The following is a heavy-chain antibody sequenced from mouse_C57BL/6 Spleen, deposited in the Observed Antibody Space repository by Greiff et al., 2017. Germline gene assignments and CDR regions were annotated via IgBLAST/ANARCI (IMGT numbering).Heavy chain of an antibody. CDR1: GYSFTGYY. J-gene: IGHJ4*01. CDR2: INPSTGGT. Sequence: VQLQQSGPELVKPGASVKISCKASGYSFTGYYMHWVKQSPEKSLEWIGEINPSTGGTTYNQKFKAKATLTVDKTSSTAYMQLTSLTSEDSAVYYCARKHSWEGGMDYWGQGTSVTVSS. CDR3: ARKHSWEGGMDY. V-gene: IGHV1-42*01. D-gene: IGHD4-1*01.